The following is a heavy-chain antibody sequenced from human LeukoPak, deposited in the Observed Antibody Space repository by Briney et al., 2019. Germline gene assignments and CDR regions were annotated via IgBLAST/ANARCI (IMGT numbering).Heavy chain of an antibody. CDR2: IYYSGST. CDR3: ARAYQYQLPIGLELSTRVRFDP. Sequence: PGGSLRLSCAASGFTVSSNYMSWIRQPPGKGLEWIGYIYYSGSTNYNPSLKSRVTISVDTSKNQFSLKLSSVTAADTAVYYCARAYQYQLPIGLELSTRVRFDPWGQGTLVTVS. V-gene: IGHV4-59*02. J-gene: IGHJ5*02. D-gene: IGHD2-2*01. CDR1: GFTVSSNY.